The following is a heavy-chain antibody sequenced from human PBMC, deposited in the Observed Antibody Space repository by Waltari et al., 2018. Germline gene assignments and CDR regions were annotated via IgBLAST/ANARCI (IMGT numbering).Heavy chain of an antibody. CDR1: GYSISSGYY. CDR2: IYHMGRT. Sequence: QVQLQESGPGLVKPSETLSLTCAVSGYSISSGYYWGWIRQPPGKGLEWIGSIYHMGRTDYNPALKSRVTISVDTSKNQFSLKLSSVTAADTAVYYCAREGGGRGRYFEFSDAFDIWGQGTMVTVSS. CDR3: AREGGGRGRYFEFSDAFDI. D-gene: IGHD3-9*01. V-gene: IGHV4-38-2*02. J-gene: IGHJ3*02.